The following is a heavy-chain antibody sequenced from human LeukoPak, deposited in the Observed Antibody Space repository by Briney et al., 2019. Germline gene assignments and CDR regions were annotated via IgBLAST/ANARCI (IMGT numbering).Heavy chain of an antibody. CDR1: GGSVSSHY. V-gene: IGHV4-59*02. J-gene: IGHJ4*02. Sequence: SETLSLTCTVSGGSVSSHYWSWIRQPPGKGLQWIGYISDSGSTNYNPSLKSRVTISVDTSKNQFSLKLSSVTAADTAVYYCASPRGGYGSGSYYLNNFDYWGQGTLVTVSS. D-gene: IGHD3-10*01. CDR3: ASPRGGYGSGSYYLNNFDY. CDR2: ISDSGST.